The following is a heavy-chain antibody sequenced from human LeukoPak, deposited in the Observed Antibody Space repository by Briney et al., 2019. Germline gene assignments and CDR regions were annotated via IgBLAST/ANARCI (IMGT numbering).Heavy chain of an antibody. V-gene: IGHV3-30-3*01. CDR1: GFTFSSYA. J-gene: IGHJ4*02. CDR3: ASLPPDIVVVPAARLDY. D-gene: IGHD2-2*01. CDR2: ISYDGNNK. Sequence: GGSLRLSCAASGFTFSSYAMHWVRQAPGKGLEWVALISYDGNNKYYADSVKGRFTISRDNSKNRLYLQMDSLRAEDTAVYSCASLPPDIVVVPAARLDYWGQGALVTVSS.